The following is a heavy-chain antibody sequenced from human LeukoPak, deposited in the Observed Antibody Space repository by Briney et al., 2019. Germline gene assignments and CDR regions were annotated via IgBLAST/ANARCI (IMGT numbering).Heavy chain of an antibody. V-gene: IGHV1-2*02. Sequence: ASVKVSCKASGYTFIGYYIHWVRQAPGQRVEWMGWINPNSGGTNYAQKFQGRVTMTRDTSISTAYMELSRLRSDDTAVYYCARGLGNGGGSYYYYYMDVWGKGTTVTVSS. CDR2: INPNSGGT. CDR1: GYTFIGYY. CDR3: ARGLGNGGGSYYYYYMDV. J-gene: IGHJ6*03. D-gene: IGHD4-23*01.